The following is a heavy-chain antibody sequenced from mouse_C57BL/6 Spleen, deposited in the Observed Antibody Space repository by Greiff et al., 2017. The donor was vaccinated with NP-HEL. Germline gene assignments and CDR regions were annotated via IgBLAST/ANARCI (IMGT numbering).Heavy chain of an antibody. CDR2: INPSSGYT. J-gene: IGHJ3*01. CDR3: ARFNWDETWFAY. CDR1: GYTFTSYS. Sequence: QVQLQQSGAELARPGASVKMSCKASGYTFTSYSMHWVKQRPGQGLEWIGYINPSSGYTKYNQKFKDKATLTADKSSSTAYMQLSSLTSEDSAVYYCARFNWDETWFAYWGQGTLVTVSA. V-gene: IGHV1-4*01. D-gene: IGHD4-1*01.